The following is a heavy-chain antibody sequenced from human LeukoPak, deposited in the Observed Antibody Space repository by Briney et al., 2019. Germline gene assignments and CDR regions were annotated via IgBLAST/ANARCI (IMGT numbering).Heavy chain of an antibody. D-gene: IGHD1-1*01. CDR3: VRVWPPNAVDRGMTYSYFNALDV. CDR2: ISPYDGNT. V-gene: IGHV1-18*01. J-gene: IGHJ6*02. Sequence: GASVKVSCTASNYTFASYGLSWVRQAPGQGLQWVGWISPYDGNTDYAQRFQARVTMTIDRATRTVYMDLKRLRLDDTAVYYCVRVWPPNAVDRGMTYSYFNALDVWGQGTTVIVS. CDR1: NYTFASYG.